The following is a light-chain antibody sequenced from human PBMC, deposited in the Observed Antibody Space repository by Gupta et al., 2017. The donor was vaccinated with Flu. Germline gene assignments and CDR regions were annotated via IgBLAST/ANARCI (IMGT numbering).Light chain of an antibody. CDR3: QQYNDWPRT. J-gene: IGKJ1*01. Sequence: EIVMTQSPATLSVSPGERATLSCRASQSVGTTLAWYQQKRGQPPRLLIYGASTRATGIPARFSGSGSGTEFTPTISSLQSEDFAVYCCQQYNDWPRTFGQGTKVEIK. CDR2: GAS. V-gene: IGKV3-15*01. CDR1: QSVGTT.